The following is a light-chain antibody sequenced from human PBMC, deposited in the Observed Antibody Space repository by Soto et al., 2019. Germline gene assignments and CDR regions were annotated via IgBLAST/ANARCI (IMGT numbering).Light chain of an antibody. CDR1: LDISNH. CDR3: QQFGNLPFN. J-gene: IGKJ2*01. CDR2: DAS. Sequence: DLQMTQSPVFMPASVGDRVTITCQSRLDISNHLNLYQQKPGEVPKVLIYDASKLETGVPSRFSGSGSWTDFTFTISSLQPEDIATYQCQQFGNLPFNFGQGTKLQIK. V-gene: IGKV1-33*01.